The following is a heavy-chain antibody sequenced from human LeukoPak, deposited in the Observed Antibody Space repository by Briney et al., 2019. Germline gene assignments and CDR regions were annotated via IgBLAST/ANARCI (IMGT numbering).Heavy chain of an antibody. CDR3: ARCRGGGNSHYYYYGMDV. CDR2: ISSSGSTI. V-gene: IGHV3-11*01. Sequence: GESLRLSCAASGFTFSDYYMSWIRQAPGKGLEWVSYISSSGSTIYYADSVKGRFTISRDNAKNSLYLQMNSLRAEDAAVYYCARCRGGGNSHYYYYGMDVWGQGTTVTVSS. J-gene: IGHJ6*02. CDR1: GFTFSDYY. D-gene: IGHD2-21*02.